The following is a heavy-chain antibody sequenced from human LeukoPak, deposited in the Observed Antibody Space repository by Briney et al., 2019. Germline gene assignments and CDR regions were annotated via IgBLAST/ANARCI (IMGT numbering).Heavy chain of an antibody. Sequence: GGSLRLSCAASRFTFSGYAMYWVRQAPGKGLEWVGRIKSKTDGGTTDYAAPVKGRFTISRDDSKNTLYLQMNSLKTEDTAVYYCTTDTNGYSYGYYYYGMDVWGQGTTVTVSS. D-gene: IGHD5-18*01. V-gene: IGHV3-15*01. CDR3: TTDTNGYSYGYYYYGMDV. CDR2: IKSKTDGGTT. CDR1: RFTFSGYA. J-gene: IGHJ6*02.